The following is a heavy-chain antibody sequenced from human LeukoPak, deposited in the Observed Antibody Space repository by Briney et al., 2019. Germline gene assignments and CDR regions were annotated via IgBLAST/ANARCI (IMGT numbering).Heavy chain of an antibody. CDR3: ARRPYGSGSYSIYFDY. Sequence: PSETLSLTCTVSGGSISSYYWSWIRQPPGKGLEWIGYIYYSGSTNYNPSLKSRVTISADTSKNQFSLKLSSVTAADTAVYYCARRPYGSGSYSIYFDYWGQGTLVTVSS. CDR1: GGSISSYY. CDR2: IYYSGST. D-gene: IGHD3-10*01. J-gene: IGHJ4*02. V-gene: IGHV4-59*08.